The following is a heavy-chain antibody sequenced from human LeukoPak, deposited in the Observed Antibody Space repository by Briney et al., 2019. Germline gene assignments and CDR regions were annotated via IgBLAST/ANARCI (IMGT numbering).Heavy chain of an antibody. CDR3: ARGRYSTSWYIFDP. J-gene: IGHJ5*02. Sequence: SETLSLTCTVSGGSVSSGSYYWSWIRQPPGRGLEWIGYIYDSGTTNYNPSLKGRVSISLDTSKNQFSLRLSSVTAADTAVYYCARGRYSTSWYIFDPWGQGTLVTVSS. D-gene: IGHD6-13*01. CDR1: GGSVSSGSYY. V-gene: IGHV4-61*01. CDR2: IYDSGTT.